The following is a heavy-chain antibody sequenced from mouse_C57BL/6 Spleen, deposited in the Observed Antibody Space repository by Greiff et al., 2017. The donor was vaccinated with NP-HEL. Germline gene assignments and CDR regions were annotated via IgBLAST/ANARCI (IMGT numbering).Heavy chain of an antibody. CDR2: ISDGGSYT. Sequence: EVNLVESGGGLVKPGGSLKLSCAASGFTFSSYAMSWVRQTPEKRLEWVATISDGGSYTYYPDNVKGRFTISRDNAKNNLYLQMSHLKSEDTAMYYCARDQGYTSSFAYWGQGTLVTVSA. CDR3: ARDQGYTSSFAY. CDR1: GFTFSSYA. D-gene: IGHD3-1*01. J-gene: IGHJ3*01. V-gene: IGHV5-4*01.